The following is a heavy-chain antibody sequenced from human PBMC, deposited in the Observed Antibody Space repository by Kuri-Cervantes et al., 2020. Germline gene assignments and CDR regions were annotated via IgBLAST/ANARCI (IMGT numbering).Heavy chain of an antibody. J-gene: IGHJ6*02. Sequence: GGSLRLSCAASGFTFDDYTMHWVRQAPGKGLEWVSLISWDGGSTYYADSVKGRFTISRDNAKNSLYLQMNSLRAEDTAVYYCARGALYYGMDIWGQGTTVTVSS. CDR3: ARGALYYGMDI. V-gene: IGHV3-43*01. CDR2: ISWDGGST. CDR1: GFTFDDYT.